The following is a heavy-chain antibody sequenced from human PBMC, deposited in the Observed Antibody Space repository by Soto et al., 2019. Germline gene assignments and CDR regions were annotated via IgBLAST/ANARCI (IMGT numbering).Heavy chain of an antibody. D-gene: IGHD2-2*01. J-gene: IGHJ5*01. CDR3: AKVVPAAMSGVWFDP. Sequence: SVKVSCKASGYTFTSYGISWVRQAPGQGLEWMGRIIPILGIANYAQKFQGRVTITADQSTSTAYLELSSLRSEDTAVYYCAKVVPAAMSGVWFDPWGQGTLVTVSS. V-gene: IGHV1-69*04. CDR2: IIPILGIA. CDR1: GYTFTSYG.